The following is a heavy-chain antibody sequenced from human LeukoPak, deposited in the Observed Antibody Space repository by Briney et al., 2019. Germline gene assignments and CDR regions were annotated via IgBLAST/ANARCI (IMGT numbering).Heavy chain of an antibody. D-gene: IGHD4-17*01. V-gene: IGHV3-23*01. CDR2: IGGDGVNT. CDR3: ARVPSHDYGE. CDR1: GLTFSNYA. Sequence: GGSLRLSXAVSGLTFSNYAMSWVRQAPGMGLEWVSLIGGDGVNTFYADSVKGRFTISRDNPKNTLYLQMNSLRAEDTAVYYCARVPSHDYGEWGQGTLVTVSS. J-gene: IGHJ4*02.